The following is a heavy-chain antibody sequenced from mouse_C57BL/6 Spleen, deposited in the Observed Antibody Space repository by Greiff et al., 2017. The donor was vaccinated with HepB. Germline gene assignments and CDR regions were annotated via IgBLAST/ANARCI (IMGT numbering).Heavy chain of an antibody. V-gene: IGHV3-1*01. CDR1: GYSITSGFV. CDR3: ARGEIYDYDRYFDV. CDR2: ISYSGTT. D-gene: IGHD2-4*01. J-gene: IGHJ1*03. Sequence: EVKLVESGPGMVKPSQSLSLTCTVTGYSITSGFVWHWIRHFPGNKLDWMAYISYSGTTNYNPSLKSRISITHDTSKNHFFLKLNSVTAEDTATYYCARGEIYDYDRYFDVWGTGTTVTVSS.